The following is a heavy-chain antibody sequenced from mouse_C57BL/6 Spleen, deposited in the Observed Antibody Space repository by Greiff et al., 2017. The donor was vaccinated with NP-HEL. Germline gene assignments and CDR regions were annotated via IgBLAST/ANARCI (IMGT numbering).Heavy chain of an antibody. V-gene: IGHV1-78*01. CDR1: GYTFTDHT. J-gene: IGHJ2*01. CDR3: AREEVYYGSSFDY. Sequence: VQRVESDAELVKPGASVKISCKVSGYTFTDHTIHWMKQRPEQGLEWIGYIYPRDGSTKYNEKFKGKATLTADKSSSTAYMQLNSLTSEDSAVYFCAREEVYYGSSFDYWGQGTTLTVSS. D-gene: IGHD1-1*01. CDR2: IYPRDGST.